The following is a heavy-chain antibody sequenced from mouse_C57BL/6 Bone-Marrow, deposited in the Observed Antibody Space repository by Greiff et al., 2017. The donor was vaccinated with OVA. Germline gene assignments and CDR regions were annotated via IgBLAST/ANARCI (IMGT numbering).Heavy chain of an antibody. V-gene: IGHV1-82*01. D-gene: IGHD2-3*01. CDR3: ARMRRWLLKYFDY. J-gene: IGHJ2*01. CDR2: IYPGDGDT. Sequence: VQLQQSGPELVKPGASVKISCKASGYAFSSSWMNWVKQRPGKGLEWIGRIYPGDGDTNYNGKFKGKATLTADKSSSTAYMQLSSLTSEDSAVYFCARMRRWLLKYFDYWGQGTTLTVSS. CDR1: GYAFSSSW.